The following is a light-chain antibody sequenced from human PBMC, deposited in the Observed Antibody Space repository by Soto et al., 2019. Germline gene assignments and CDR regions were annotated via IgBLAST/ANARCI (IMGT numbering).Light chain of an antibody. CDR1: QSVSSN. CDR2: GAS. CDR3: QEYNNWPLYT. J-gene: IGKJ2*01. V-gene: IGKV3-15*01. Sequence: EIVMTQSPATLSVSPGETATLSCRASQSVSSNLAWYPQKPGQAPRLLIYGASTRATGIPARFSGSGSGTEFNLTISSLQSEDCAVYYCQEYNNWPLYTFGQGTKLEIK.